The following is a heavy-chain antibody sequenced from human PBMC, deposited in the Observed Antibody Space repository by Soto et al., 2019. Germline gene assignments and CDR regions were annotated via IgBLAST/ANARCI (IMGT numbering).Heavy chain of an antibody. CDR1: GFTFSSYA. J-gene: IGHJ4*02. CDR2: VSIGGST. CDR3: AKRRGAGGHFDY. V-gene: IGHV3-23*01. D-gene: IGHD2-15*01. Sequence: GSLRRSGAASGFTFSSYAMGGVRQGPGKGLEWVAVVSIGGSTHYADSVRGRFTISRDNSKNTLSLQMNSLTAEDTAVYFCAKRRGAGGHFDYWGQGALVTVSS.